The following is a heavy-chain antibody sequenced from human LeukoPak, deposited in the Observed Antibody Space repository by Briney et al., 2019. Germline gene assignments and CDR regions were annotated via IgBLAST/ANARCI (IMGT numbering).Heavy chain of an antibody. V-gene: IGHV1-18*01. J-gene: IGHJ6*03. CDR1: SYTFTRYG. CDR2: ISGSNGNT. Sequence: ASVKVSCKASSYTFTRYGISWVRQAPGQGLEWMGWISGSNGNTNYAQKFQGRVSMTADTSTSTAYMELRSLRSDDTAVYYCARDKTRYSSSWYVGYYYYYMDVWGKGTTVTVSS. CDR3: ARDKTRYSSSWYVGYYYYYMDV. D-gene: IGHD6-13*01.